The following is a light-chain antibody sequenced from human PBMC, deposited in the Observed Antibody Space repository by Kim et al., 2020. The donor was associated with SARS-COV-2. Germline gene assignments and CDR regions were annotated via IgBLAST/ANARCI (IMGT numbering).Light chain of an antibody. J-gene: IGKJ3*01. CDR2: AAS. CDR1: QGLSSF. V-gene: IGKV1-9*01. CDR3: QQFRT. Sequence: SFLSASVGDRVTITCRASQGLSSFLDWYQQKPGKTPKLLIYAASTLQSGVPSRFSGTGSGTKFTLSISSLQPEDFATYYCQQFRTFGPGTKVDIK.